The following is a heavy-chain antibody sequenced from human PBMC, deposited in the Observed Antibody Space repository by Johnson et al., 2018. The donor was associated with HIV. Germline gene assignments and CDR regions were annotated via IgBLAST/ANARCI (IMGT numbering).Heavy chain of an antibody. D-gene: IGHD3-22*01. J-gene: IGHJ3*02. CDR1: GFTFSSYW. V-gene: IGHV3-66*01. CDR2: IYSDGGT. Sequence: VQLVESGGGLVQPGGSLRLSCAASGFTFSSYWMSWVRQAPGKGLEWVSVIYSDGGTYYADSVQGRFTLSSDNSQNTLYLQMNSLRAEDTAVYYCARDAPNFFHSSGVRDDAFDIWGPGTMVTVSS. CDR3: ARDAPNFFHSSGVRDDAFDI.